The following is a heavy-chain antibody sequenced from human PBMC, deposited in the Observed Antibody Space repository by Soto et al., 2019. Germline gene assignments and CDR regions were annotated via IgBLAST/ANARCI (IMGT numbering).Heavy chain of an antibody. CDR3: ARDPKRRDGYNFDS. D-gene: IGHD5-12*01. CDR2: ISNGDETT. CDR1: GIVFTYCS. V-gene: IGHV3-11*01. Sequence: LRPSGPASGIVFTYCSMTCICQDPGKGLEWVSYISNGDETTQYADSVKGRFTVSRDNAKKVLFLQMSSLRVDDTAVYYCARDPKRRDGYNFDSWGRGALVTVSS. J-gene: IGHJ4*02.